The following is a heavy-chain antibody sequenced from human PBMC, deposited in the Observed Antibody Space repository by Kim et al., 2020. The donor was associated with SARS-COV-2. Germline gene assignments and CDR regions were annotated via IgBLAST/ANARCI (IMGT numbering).Heavy chain of an antibody. J-gene: IGHJ4*02. CDR3: AGGGPDYGDYDGLDY. V-gene: IGHV3-30*01. Sequence: EPLKRRLTITSDNSKNTLYLQMNSLGAEDTAVYYCAGGGPDYGDYDGLDYWGQGTLVTVSS. D-gene: IGHD4-17*01.